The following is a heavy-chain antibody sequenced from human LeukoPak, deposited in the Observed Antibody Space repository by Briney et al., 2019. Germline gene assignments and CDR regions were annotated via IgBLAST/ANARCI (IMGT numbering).Heavy chain of an antibody. CDR2: IYYSGST. CDR3: ARKVPGTLDL. D-gene: IGHD3-10*01. CDR1: GASIRSYY. V-gene: IGHV4-59*01. J-gene: IGHJ2*01. Sequence: SEALSLTCTVSGASIRSYYWSWIRQPPGKGLEWIGYIYYSGSTNYNPSLKSRVTISVDTSKNQFSLKLNSVTAAGTAVYYCARKVPGTLDLWGRGTLVTVSS.